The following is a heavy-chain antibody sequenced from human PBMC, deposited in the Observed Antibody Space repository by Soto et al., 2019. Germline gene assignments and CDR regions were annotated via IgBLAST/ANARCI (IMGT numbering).Heavy chain of an antibody. J-gene: IGHJ4*02. V-gene: IGHV3-23*01. CDR3: AKGFRGLVALLDY. CDR1: GFTFSSYA. D-gene: IGHD2-15*01. Sequence: EVQLLESGGGLVQPGGSLSLSCAASGFTFSSYAMSWVRQAPGKGLEWVSGISYSGGRTYYADSVKGRFTIARDDSKNTLYLQMNNLRAEDTAVYYCAKGFRGLVALLDYWGQGTLVTVSS. CDR2: ISYSGGRT.